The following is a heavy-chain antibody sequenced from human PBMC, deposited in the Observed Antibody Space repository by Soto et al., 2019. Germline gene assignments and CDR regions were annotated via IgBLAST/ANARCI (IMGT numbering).Heavy chain of an antibody. CDR2: IYYSGST. J-gene: IGHJ6*02. Sequence: SETLSLTCTVSGGSISSGGYYWSWIRQHQGKGLEWIGYIYYSGSTYYNPSLKSRVTISVDTSKNQFSLKLSSVTAADTAVYYCARSPWIQLWFDYYGMDVWGQGTTVTVSS. CDR3: ARSPWIQLWFDYYGMDV. D-gene: IGHD5-18*01. V-gene: IGHV4-31*03. CDR1: GGSISSGGYY.